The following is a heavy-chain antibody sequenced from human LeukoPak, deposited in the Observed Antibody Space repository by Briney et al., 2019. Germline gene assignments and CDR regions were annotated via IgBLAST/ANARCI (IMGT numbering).Heavy chain of an antibody. CDR1: GFTFSSYA. CDR2: ISSGSDYI. J-gene: IGHJ6*02. V-gene: IGHV3-21*01. Sequence: GSLRLSCAASGFTFSSYAMSWVRQAPGKGLEWISSISSGSDYIYYADSVKGRFTISRDNAKNSLYLQVSSLRAEDTAVYYCARGGGWDAYYYYGLDVWGQGTTVTVSS. D-gene: IGHD6-19*01. CDR3: ARGGGWDAYYYYGLDV.